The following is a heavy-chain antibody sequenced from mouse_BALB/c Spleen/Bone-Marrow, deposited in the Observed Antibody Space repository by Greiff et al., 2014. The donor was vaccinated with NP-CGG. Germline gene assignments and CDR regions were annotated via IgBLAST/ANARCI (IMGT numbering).Heavy chain of an antibody. CDR3: ARGPHDDDMDY. CDR2: ISDGGSYT. J-gene: IGHJ4*01. D-gene: IGHD2-3*01. V-gene: IGHV5-4*02. CDR1: GFTFSDYY. Sequence: EVQVVDSGGGLVKPGGSLKLSCAASGFTFSDYYMYWVRQTPEKRLEWVATISDGGSYTYYPDSVKGRFTISRDNVKNNLYLQMSSLKSEDTAMYYCARGPHDDDMDYWGQGTSVTVSS.